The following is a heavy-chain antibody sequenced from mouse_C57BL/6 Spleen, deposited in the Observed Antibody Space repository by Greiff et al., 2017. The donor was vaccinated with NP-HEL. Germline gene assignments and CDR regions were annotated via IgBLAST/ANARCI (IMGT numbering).Heavy chain of an antibody. V-gene: IGHV1-20*01. CDR3: ARDYYGSYYFDY. J-gene: IGHJ2*01. CDR2: INPYNGDT. D-gene: IGHD1-1*01. CDR1: GYSFTGYF. Sequence: VHVKQSGPELVKPGDSVKISCKASGYSFTGYFMNWVMQSHGKSLEWIGRINPYNGDTFYNQKFKGKATLTVDKSSSTANMELRSLTSEDSAVYYCARDYYGSYYFDYWGQGTTLTVSS.